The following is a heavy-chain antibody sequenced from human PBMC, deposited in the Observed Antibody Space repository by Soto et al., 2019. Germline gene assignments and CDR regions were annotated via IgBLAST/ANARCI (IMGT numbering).Heavy chain of an antibody. J-gene: IGHJ6*02. D-gene: IGHD4-4*01. CDR1: GFTFSSYG. Sequence: PGGSLRLSCAASGFTFSSYGMHWVRQAPGKGLEWVAVIWYDGSNKYYADSVKGRFTISRDNSKNTLYLQMNSLRAEDTAVYYCAGASVTPDYYYYYGMDVWGQGNTVTFSS. V-gene: IGHV3-33*01. CDR2: IWYDGSNK. CDR3: AGASVTPDYYYYYGMDV.